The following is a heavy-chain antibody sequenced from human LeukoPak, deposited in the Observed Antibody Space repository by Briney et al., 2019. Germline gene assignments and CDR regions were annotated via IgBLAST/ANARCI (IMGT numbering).Heavy chain of an antibody. CDR1: GGSFSGYY. CDR2: INHSGST. CDR3: ARRDGVRGVIITKGFDY. D-gene: IGHD3-10*01. Sequence: PSETLSLTCTVYGGSFSGYYWSWVRQPPGKGLEWIGEINHSGSTNYNPSLKSRVTISVDTSKNQFSLKLSSVTAADTAVYYCARRDGVRGVIITKGFDYWGQGTLVTVSS. J-gene: IGHJ4*02. V-gene: IGHV4-34*01.